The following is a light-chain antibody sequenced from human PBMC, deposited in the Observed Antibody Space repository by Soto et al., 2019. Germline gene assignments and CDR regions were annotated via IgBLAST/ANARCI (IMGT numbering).Light chain of an antibody. CDR3: CSYAGSYTVV. CDR1: SSDVGGYNY. V-gene: IGLV2-11*01. Sequence: QSVLTQPRSVSGSPGQSVTISCSGTSSDVGGYNYVSWYQQHPGKAPNLMIYDVSKRPSGVPDRFAGSKSGNTASLTISGLQAGDEADYYCCSYAGSYTVVFGGGTKLTVL. J-gene: IGLJ2*01. CDR2: DVS.